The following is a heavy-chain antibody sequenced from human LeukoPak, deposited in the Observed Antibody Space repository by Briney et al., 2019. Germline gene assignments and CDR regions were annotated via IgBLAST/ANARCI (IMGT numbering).Heavy chain of an antibody. CDR3: ARDKSFSHDGRGDTQGLNY. D-gene: IGHD4-17*01. CDR2: IYYSGTT. J-gene: IGHJ4*02. Sequence: LRLSCAASGFTFSSYGMHWIRQHPGKGLEWIGYIYYSGTTYYNPSLKSRVTISVDTSKNQFSLKLSSVTAADTAVYYCARDKSFSHDGRGDTQGLNYWGQGTLVTVSS. CDR1: GFTFSSYG. V-gene: IGHV4-31*02.